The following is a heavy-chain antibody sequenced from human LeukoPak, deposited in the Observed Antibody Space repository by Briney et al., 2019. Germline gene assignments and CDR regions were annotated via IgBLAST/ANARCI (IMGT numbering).Heavy chain of an antibody. Sequence: GASVKVSCKASGYTFTGYYMHWVRQAPGQGLEWMGWINPNSGGTNYAQKFQGRVTMTRDTSISTAYMELSRLRSDDTAVYYCARGASGGDYYYYMDVWGKGTTVTISS. D-gene: IGHD1-26*01. CDR2: INPNSGGT. CDR3: ARGASGGDYYYYMDV. J-gene: IGHJ6*03. V-gene: IGHV1-2*02. CDR1: GYTFTGYY.